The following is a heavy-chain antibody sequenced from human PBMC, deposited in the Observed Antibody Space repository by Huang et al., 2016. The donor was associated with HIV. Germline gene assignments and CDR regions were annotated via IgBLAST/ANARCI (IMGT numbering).Heavy chain of an antibody. Sequence: EVLLVQSGAELKEPGESLKISCKASGYGFSSYWIGWVHQKPGKGLEWMGIIYPRDSETKYSPSFDGQVTISADKSTRTAYLQWKSLKAPDTAIYFCARQVDGFRSHFDFWGQGTLVSVSS. D-gene: IGHD5-18*01. CDR2: IYPRDSET. J-gene: IGHJ4*02. CDR1: GYGFSSYW. V-gene: IGHV5-51*07. CDR3: ARQVDGFRSHFDF.